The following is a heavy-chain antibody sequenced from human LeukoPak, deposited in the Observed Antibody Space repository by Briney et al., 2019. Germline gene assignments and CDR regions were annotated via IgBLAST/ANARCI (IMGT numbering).Heavy chain of an antibody. V-gene: IGHV4-59*01. D-gene: IGHD6-19*01. J-gene: IGHJ4*02. CDR2: IRYSGRT. CDR3: ARIPDVSGWPFDY. Sequence: SETLFLTCTASDGSINSDFWTWIRQPPGKGLEWIGYIRYSGRTSYNPSLKSRVSISIDTSKNLFSLKLRSVTTADTAIYYCARIPDVSGWPFDYWGQGTLVTVSS. CDR1: DGSINSDF.